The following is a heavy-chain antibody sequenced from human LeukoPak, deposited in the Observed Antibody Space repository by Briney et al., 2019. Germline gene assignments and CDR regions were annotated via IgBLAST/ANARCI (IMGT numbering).Heavy chain of an antibody. CDR2: ISGSGGST. CDR3: AKDRGSSSWYSLSSYYFDY. J-gene: IGHJ4*02. CDR1: GFTFSSYA. D-gene: IGHD6-13*01. V-gene: IGHV3-23*01. Sequence: GGSLRLSCAASGFTFSSYAMSWVRQAPGKGLEWVSAISGSGGSTYYADSVKGRFTISRDNSRNTLYLQMNSLRAEDTAVYYCAKDRGSSSWYSLSSYYFDYWGQGTLVTVSS.